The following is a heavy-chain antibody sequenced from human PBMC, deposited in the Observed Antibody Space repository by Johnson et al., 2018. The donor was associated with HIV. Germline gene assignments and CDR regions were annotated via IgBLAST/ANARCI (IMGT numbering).Heavy chain of an antibody. CDR1: GFSFNTYW. Sequence: VQLVEFGGGLVQPGGSLRLSCAASGFSFNTYWMSWVRQAPGKGLQWVANIRQDGGETDYVDSVKGRFTISRDNAKNSLYLQMNNLRDEDTAVYYCEKNQLLRYDAFNFWGQGTMVTVSS. D-gene: IGHD4-17*01. J-gene: IGHJ3*01. CDR2: IRQDGGET. V-gene: IGHV3-7*01. CDR3: EKNQLLRYDAFNF.